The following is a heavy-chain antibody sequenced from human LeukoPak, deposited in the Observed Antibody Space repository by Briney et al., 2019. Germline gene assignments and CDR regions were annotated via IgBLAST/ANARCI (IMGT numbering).Heavy chain of an antibody. V-gene: IGHV1-2*06. CDR1: GYTFTGYY. CDR3: AREYSSSCQFDP. Sequence: ASVKVSCKASGYTFTGYYMHWVRQAPGQGLEWMGRINPNSGGTNYAQKFQGRVTMTRDTSTSTVYMELSSLRSEDTAVYYCAREYSSSCQFDPWGQGTLVTVSS. CDR2: INPNSGGT. J-gene: IGHJ5*02. D-gene: IGHD6-13*01.